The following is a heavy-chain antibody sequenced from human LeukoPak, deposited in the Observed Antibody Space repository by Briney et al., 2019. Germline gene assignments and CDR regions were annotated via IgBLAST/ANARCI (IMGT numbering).Heavy chain of an antibody. CDR3: ARGRNIAVGGTSLVAH. Sequence: ASVKVSCKASGYTFTDYYMHWVQQAPGHGLEWMGWINPNNGDTSYAQKFQGRVTMTRDTSISTAYMELSSLRSDDTAVYYCARGRNIAVGGTSLVAHWGQGTLVTVSS. V-gene: IGHV1-2*02. D-gene: IGHD6-13*01. J-gene: IGHJ4*02. CDR2: INPNNGDT. CDR1: GYTFTDYY.